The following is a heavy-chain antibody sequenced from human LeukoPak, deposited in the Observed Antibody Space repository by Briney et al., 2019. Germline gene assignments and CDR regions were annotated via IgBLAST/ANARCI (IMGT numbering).Heavy chain of an antibody. CDR3: ARGFERGGYRLYYFDY. CDR1: GFTFSTYW. J-gene: IGHJ4*02. CDR2: INQDGSVK. D-gene: IGHD5-24*01. V-gene: IGHV3-7*01. Sequence: PGGSLRLSCAASGFTFSTYWMSWVRQAPGKGLEWVANINQDGSVKYYMDSVKGRFTISRDNAKNSLYLQMNSLRAEDTAVYYCARGFERGGYRLYYFDYWGQGTLVTVSS.